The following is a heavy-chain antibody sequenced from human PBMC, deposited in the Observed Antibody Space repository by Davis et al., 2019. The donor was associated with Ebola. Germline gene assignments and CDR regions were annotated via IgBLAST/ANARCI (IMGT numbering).Heavy chain of an antibody. Sequence: SETLSLTCTVSGGSISSSSYYWGWIRQPPGKGLEWIGSIYYSGSTYYNPSLKSRVTISVDTSKNQFSLKLSSVTAADTAVYYCARGFRRGFDYWGQGTLVTVSS. J-gene: IGHJ4*02. CDR3: ARGFRRGFDY. CDR2: IYYSGST. D-gene: IGHD2/OR15-2a*01. CDR1: GGSISSSSYY. V-gene: IGHV4-39*01.